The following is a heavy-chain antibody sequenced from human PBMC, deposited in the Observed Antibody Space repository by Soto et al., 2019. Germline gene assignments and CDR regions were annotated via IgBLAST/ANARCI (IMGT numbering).Heavy chain of an antibody. J-gene: IGHJ4*02. CDR2: IIPILGIA. V-gene: IGHV1-69*02. Sequence: QVQLVHSGAAVLKPGSSVKVSCKASGGTFSSYTISWVRQAPGQGLEWLGRIIPILGIANYAQKFQGRVTITADKSTSTDYMELSSLRSEDTAVYYCATGLRYCTNGVCYSPLYYWGQGPLVTVSS. CDR3: ATGLRYCTNGVCYSPLYY. D-gene: IGHD2-8*01. CDR1: GGTFSSYT.